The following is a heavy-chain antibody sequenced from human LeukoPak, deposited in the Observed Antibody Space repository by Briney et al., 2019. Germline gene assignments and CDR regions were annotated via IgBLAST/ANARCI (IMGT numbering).Heavy chain of an antibody. Sequence: GGCLRPSCGASEFSLRSYSMDWVRQAPGKGLERVSHINSGSSTIYYADSVKGRFTISRDNAGNSLYLHMNSLRAEDTAVYYCARLLLERPGIDSFDMWGQGTMVTLSS. J-gene: IGHJ3*02. CDR1: EFSLRSYS. CDR2: INSGSSTI. CDR3: ARLLLERPGIDSFDM. V-gene: IGHV3-48*01. D-gene: IGHD1-1*01.